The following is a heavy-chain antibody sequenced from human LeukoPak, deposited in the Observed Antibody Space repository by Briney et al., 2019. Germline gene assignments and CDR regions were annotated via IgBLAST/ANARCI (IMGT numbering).Heavy chain of an antibody. J-gene: IGHJ3*02. D-gene: IGHD4-17*01. CDR2: IPYIGST. V-gene: IGHV4-59*11. Sequence: SETLSLTCAVSDDSFSSHYWTWIRQPPGKGLEWIGYIPYIGSTNYNPSIKSRVTISIDTSKNQFSLKLSSVTAADTAVYYCARDLVTVTKGFDIWGQGTMASVSS. CDR1: DDSFSSHY. CDR3: ARDLVTVTKGFDI.